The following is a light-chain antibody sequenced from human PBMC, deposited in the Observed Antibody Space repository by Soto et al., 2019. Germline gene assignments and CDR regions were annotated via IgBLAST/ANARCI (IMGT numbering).Light chain of an antibody. Sequence: EIVMTQSPATLSVSPGERATLPSRASQSVSSNLAWYQQKPGQTPKLLIYVASTRATGIPARFSGSGSGTEFTLTISSLQSEDFAVYYCQQYNVWPLTFGGGTKVEFK. CDR2: VAS. V-gene: IGKV3-15*01. CDR3: QQYNVWPLT. CDR1: QSVSSN. J-gene: IGKJ4*01.